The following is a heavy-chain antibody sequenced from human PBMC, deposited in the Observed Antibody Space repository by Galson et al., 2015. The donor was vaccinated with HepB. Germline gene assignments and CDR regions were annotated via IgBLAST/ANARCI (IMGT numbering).Heavy chain of an antibody. CDR1: GFTFSDAR. V-gene: IGHV3-21*06. D-gene: IGHD6-6*01. J-gene: IGHJ4*02. CDR2: ISSTSSYI. Sequence: SLRLSCAASGFTFSDARMSWVRQAPGKGLEWVSSISSTSSYIYYADSVKGRFTISRDNAKNSLYLQMNSLRAEDTAVYYCARDGPYSSSEFDYWGQGTLVIVSS. CDR3: ARDGPYSSSEFDY.